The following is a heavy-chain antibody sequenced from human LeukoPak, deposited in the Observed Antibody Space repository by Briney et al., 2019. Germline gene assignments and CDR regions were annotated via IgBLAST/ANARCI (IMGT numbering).Heavy chain of an antibody. CDR3: ARLSTSGVTNDY. CDR1: GGTFSSYA. Sequence: ASVKVSCKASGGTFSSYAISWVRQAPGQGLEWMGGIIPIFGTANYAQKFQGRVTITADESTNTAYMELSSLRSEDTAVYYCARLSTSGVTNDYWGQGTLVTVSS. J-gene: IGHJ4*02. CDR2: IIPIFGTA. D-gene: IGHD3-10*01. V-gene: IGHV1-69*13.